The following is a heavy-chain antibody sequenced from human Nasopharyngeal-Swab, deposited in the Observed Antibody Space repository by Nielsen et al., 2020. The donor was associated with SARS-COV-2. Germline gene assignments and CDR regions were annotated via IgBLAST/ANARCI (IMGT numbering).Heavy chain of an antibody. Sequence: GESLKISCAASGFTFSNYEINWVRQPPGKGLEWVSYISSSGSTIYYADSVKGRFTISRDNAKNALYLQMNSLRAEETAVYYCARERDGMDVWGQGTTVTVSS. J-gene: IGHJ6*02. CDR2: ISSSGSTI. V-gene: IGHV3-48*03. CDR3: ARERDGMDV. CDR1: GFTFSNYE.